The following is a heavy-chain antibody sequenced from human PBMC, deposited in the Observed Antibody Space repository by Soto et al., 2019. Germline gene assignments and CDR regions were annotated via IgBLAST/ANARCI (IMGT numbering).Heavy chain of an antibody. J-gene: IGHJ4*02. V-gene: IGHV3-33*01. D-gene: IGHD5-12*01. CDR1: GFTFSSYG. CDR3: ARVKSGGVEMATGLDY. Sequence: QVQLVESGGGVVQPGRSLRLSCAASGFTFSSYGMHWVRQAPGKGLEWVAVIWYDGSNKYYADSVKGRFTISRHNSKNTPYLQMNSLRAEDTALYYCARVKSGGVEMATGLDYWGQGTLVSVSS. CDR2: IWYDGSNK.